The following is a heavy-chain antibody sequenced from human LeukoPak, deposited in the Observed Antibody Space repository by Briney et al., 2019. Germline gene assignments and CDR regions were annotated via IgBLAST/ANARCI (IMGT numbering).Heavy chain of an antibody. J-gene: IGHJ5*02. CDR3: ARHIVVVTAFGP. CDR1: GGSISSGGYS. V-gene: IGHV4-30-2*01. Sequence: SETLSLTCAVSGGSISSGGYSWSWIRQPPGKGLEWIGYIYHSGSTYYNPSLRSRVTISVDRSKNQFSLKLNSVTAADTAVYYCARHIVVVTAFGPWGQGTLVTVSS. D-gene: IGHD2-21*02. CDR2: IYHSGST.